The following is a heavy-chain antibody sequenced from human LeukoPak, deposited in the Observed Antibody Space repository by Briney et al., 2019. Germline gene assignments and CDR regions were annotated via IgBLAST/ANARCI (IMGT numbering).Heavy chain of an antibody. Sequence: SETLSLTCAVYGGSFSGYYWSWIRQPPGKGLEWIGEINHSGSTNYNPSLKSRVTISVDTSKNQFSLKLSSVTAADTAVYYCAGGDDYYDSSGYYYHWGQGTLVTVSS. CDR1: GGSFSGYY. J-gene: IGHJ5*02. CDR2: INHSGST. D-gene: IGHD3-22*01. CDR3: AGGDDYYDSSGYYYH. V-gene: IGHV4-34*01.